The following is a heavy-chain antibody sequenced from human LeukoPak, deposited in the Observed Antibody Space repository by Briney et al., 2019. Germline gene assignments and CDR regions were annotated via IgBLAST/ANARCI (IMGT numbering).Heavy chain of an antibody. CDR2: ISGSGGST. J-gene: IGHJ4*02. Sequence: SXXXXXXXXXXXXXSYAMRWVRQXPGXGLEWVSAISGSGGSTYYADSVKGRFTISRDNSKNTLYLQMNSLRAEDTAVYYCAKDRVGYYDFWSGYPEGVDYWGQGTLVTVSS. V-gene: IGHV3-23*01. CDR3: AKDRVGYYDFWSGYPEGVDY. CDR1: XXXXXSYA. D-gene: IGHD3-3*01.